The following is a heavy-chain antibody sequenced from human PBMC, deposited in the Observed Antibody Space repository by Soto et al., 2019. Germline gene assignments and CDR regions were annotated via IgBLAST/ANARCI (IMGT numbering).Heavy chain of an antibody. CDR1: GYTFTSYG. CDR2: ISAYNGNT. J-gene: IGHJ4*02. Sequence: GASVKVSCKASGYTFTSYGISWVRQAPGQGPEWMGWISAYNGNTNYAQKLQGRVTMTTDTSTSTAYMELRSLRSDDTAVYYCARGTTFGVVIEVGLDYWGQGTLVTVSS. V-gene: IGHV1-18*01. D-gene: IGHD3-3*01. CDR3: ARGTTFGVVIEVGLDY.